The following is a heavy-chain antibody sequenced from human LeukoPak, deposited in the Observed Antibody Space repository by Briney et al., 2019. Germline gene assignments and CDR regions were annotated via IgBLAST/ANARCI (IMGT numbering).Heavy chain of an antibody. CDR3: ARHQAGDY. J-gene: IGHJ4*02. CDR1: GYSFSSYW. D-gene: IGHD6-13*01. V-gene: IGHV5-51*01. Sequence: GESLKISCKGSGYSFSSYWIAWVRQMPGKGLEWMGIIYPGDSDTRYSPSFQGQVTISADKSTSTAYLQWSSLNVSDTAMYYCARHQAGDYWGQGTVVNVSP. CDR2: IYPGDSDT.